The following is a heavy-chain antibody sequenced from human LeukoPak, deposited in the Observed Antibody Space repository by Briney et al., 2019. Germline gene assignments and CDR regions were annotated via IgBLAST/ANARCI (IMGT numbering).Heavy chain of an antibody. V-gene: IGHV4-38-2*02. J-gene: IGHJ4*02. CDR3: ARVSLEVTDFDY. CDR2: IYHSGST. D-gene: IGHD3-3*01. CDR1: GYSISSGYY. Sequence: PSETLSLTCTVSGYSISSGYYWGWIRQPPGKGLEWIGSIYHSGSTYYNPSLKSRVTISVDTSKNQFSLKLSSVTAADTAVYYCARVSLEVTDFDYWGQGTLVTVSS.